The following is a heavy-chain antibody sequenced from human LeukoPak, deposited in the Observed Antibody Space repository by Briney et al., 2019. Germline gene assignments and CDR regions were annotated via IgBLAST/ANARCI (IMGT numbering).Heavy chain of an antibody. CDR1: GFTFSSYW. Sequence: GSLRLSCAASGFTFSSYWMSWIRQPPGKGLEWIGEINHSGSTNYNPSLKSRVTISVDTSKNQFSLKLSSVTAADTAVYYCARGNYDYVWGSYRYTYNWFDPWGQGTLVTVSS. CDR2: INHSGST. V-gene: IGHV4-34*01. D-gene: IGHD3-16*02. CDR3: ARGNYDYVWGSYRYTYNWFDP. J-gene: IGHJ5*02.